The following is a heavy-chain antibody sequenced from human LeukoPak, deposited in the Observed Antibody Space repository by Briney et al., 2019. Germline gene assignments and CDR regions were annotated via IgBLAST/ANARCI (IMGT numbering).Heavy chain of an antibody. J-gene: IGHJ3*02. CDR1: GFTFSSYA. Sequence: GGSLRLSCAASGFTFSSYAMSWVRQAPGKGLEWVSAISGSGGSTYYADSVKGRFTISRDNAKNSLYLQMNSLRAEDTAVYYCARAQGGYSSGWYPDAFDIWGQGTMVTVSS. CDR3: ARAQGGYSSGWYPDAFDI. V-gene: IGHV3-23*01. D-gene: IGHD6-19*01. CDR2: ISGSGGST.